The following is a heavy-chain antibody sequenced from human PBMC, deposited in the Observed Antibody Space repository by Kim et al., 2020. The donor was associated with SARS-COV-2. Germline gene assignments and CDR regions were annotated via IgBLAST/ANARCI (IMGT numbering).Heavy chain of an antibody. CDR3: AKDPGVGH. Sequence: GGSTYYADSVKGRFTISRDNSKNTLYLQMNSLRAEDTAVYYCAKDPGVGHWGQGTLVTVSS. D-gene: IGHD7-27*01. V-gene: IGHV3-23*01. CDR2: GGST. J-gene: IGHJ4*02.